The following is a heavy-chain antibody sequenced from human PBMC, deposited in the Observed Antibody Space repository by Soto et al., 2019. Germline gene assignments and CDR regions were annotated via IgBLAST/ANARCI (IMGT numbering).Heavy chain of an antibody. Sequence: GGSLRLSCVASGFTFRTYWMHWVRQAPGKGLVWVSRINSDGSSTSYADSVKGRFTISRDKAKNTLYLQMNSLRAEDTALYYCARAHYDILTGPEYWGQGILVTVSS. CDR1: GFTFRTYW. CDR2: INSDGSST. D-gene: IGHD3-9*01. V-gene: IGHV3-74*01. J-gene: IGHJ4*02. CDR3: ARAHYDILTGPEY.